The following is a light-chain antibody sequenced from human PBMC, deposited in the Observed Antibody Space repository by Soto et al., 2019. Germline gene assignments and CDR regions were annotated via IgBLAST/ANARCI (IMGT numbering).Light chain of an antibody. V-gene: IGKV3-20*01. CDR3: QQYGSSPYT. J-gene: IGKJ2*01. Sequence: EILLTKAPGPLSLSPGERATLSCRASQSVSRRYLAWYQQKLGQAPRLLIYGASSRATGIPDRFSGSGSRTDFTLTISRLEPEDFAVYYWQQYGSSPYTFGQGTNLEIK. CDR2: GAS. CDR1: QSVSRRY.